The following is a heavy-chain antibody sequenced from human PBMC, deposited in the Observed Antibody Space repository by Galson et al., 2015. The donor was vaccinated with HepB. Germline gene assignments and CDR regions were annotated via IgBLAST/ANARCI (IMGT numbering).Heavy chain of an antibody. CDR2: INAGNGNT. CDR1: GYTFTSYA. V-gene: IGHV1-3*01. Sequence: SVKVSCKASGYTFTSYAMHWVRQAPGKRLEWMGWINAGNGNTKYSQKFQGSDTITRDTSASTAYMELSSLRSEDTAVYYCASEPSGTRVAFDNWGQGTLVTVSS. J-gene: IGHJ3*02. CDR3: ASEPSGTRVAFDN. D-gene: IGHD1-26*01.